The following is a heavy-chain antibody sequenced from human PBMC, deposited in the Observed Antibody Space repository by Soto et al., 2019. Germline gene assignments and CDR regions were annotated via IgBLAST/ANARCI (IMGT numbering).Heavy chain of an antibody. Sequence: GESLKISCKGSGYSFAGYWITWVRQKPGKGLEWMGRIDPSDSQTYYSPSFRGHVTISVTKSITTVFLQWSSLRASDTAMYYCARQIYDSDTGPNFQYYFDSWVQRTPVTSPQ. CDR1: GYSFAGYW. CDR3: ARQIYDSDTGPNFQYYFDS. J-gene: IGHJ4*02. CDR2: IDPSDSQT. V-gene: IGHV5-10-1*01. D-gene: IGHD3-22*01.